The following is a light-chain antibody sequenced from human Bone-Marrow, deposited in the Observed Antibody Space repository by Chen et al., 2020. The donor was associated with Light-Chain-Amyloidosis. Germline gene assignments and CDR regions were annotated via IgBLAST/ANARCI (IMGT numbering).Light chain of an antibody. CDR1: SSDVGGYIY. CDR3: SSFTSSTTLV. CDR2: DVS. J-gene: IGLJ3*02. Sequence: QSALTQPASVSGSPGQSLTISCLGTSSDVGGYIYCSWYRQHPGKAPKLLIYDVSNRPSGVSSRFSGSKSGNTASLTISGLQAEDEAYYYCSSFTSSTTLVFGGGTKLTVL. V-gene: IGLV2-14*03.